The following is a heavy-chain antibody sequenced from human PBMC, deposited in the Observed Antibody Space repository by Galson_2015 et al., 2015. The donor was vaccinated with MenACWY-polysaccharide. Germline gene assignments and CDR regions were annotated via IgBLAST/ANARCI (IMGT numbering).Heavy chain of an antibody. V-gene: IGHV3-7*04. CDR3: ARGARWLDD. D-gene: IGHD2-15*01. CDR2: IKPDGSQK. J-gene: IGHJ4*02. Sequence: LRLSCAASRFTFSTYWMTWVRQAPGKGPEWVANIKPDGSQKNYVDSVKGRFTISRDNARDSLYLQMNSLRAEDTAIYYCARGARWLDDWGQGTLVTVSS. CDR1: RFTFSTYW.